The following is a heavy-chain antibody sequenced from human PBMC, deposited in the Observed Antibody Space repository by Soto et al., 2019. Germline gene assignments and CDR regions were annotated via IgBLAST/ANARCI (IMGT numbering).Heavy chain of an antibody. V-gene: IGHV3-53*01. D-gene: IGHD2-2*01. CDR2: IHGGGNT. CDR3: ARADIVVVPAASYYYYYGMDV. CDR1: GFSVSANY. Sequence: GGSLRLSCVASGFSVSANYMTWMRQAPGKGLEWVSVIHGGGNTYYADSVKGRFTISRDNSKNTVHLQMESLRVDDTAVYYCARADIVVVPAASYYYYYGMDVWGQGTTVTVS. J-gene: IGHJ6*02.